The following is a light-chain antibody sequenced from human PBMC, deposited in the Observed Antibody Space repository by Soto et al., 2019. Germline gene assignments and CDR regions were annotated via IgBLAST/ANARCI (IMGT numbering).Light chain of an antibody. Sequence: QSALTQPRSVSGSPGQSVTISCTGTTSDIGAYNYVSWYQQHPGKAPKLIIYGVSKRPSGVPERFSGSKSDSTASLTISGLQDEDEADYYCCSYASSSTLTYVFGTGTKLTVL. J-gene: IGLJ1*01. CDR1: TSDIGAYNY. V-gene: IGLV2-11*01. CDR3: CSYASSSTLTYV. CDR2: GVS.